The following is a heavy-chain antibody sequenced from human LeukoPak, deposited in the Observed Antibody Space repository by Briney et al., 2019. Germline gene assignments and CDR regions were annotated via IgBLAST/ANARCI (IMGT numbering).Heavy chain of an antibody. CDR1: GFTSRSYG. D-gene: IGHD1-26*01. CDR2: VSGSGGST. CDR3: RSRRVPNRVFDY. J-gene: IGHJ4*02. Sequence: GGSLRLSCAASGFTSRSYGMSSVRQAPGEGLEWVSAVSGSGGSTYYADSVKGRFTISRDNSKNTLYRQMNSLRAEDTAVYYCRSRRVPNRVFDYWGQGTLVTVSS. V-gene: IGHV3-23*01.